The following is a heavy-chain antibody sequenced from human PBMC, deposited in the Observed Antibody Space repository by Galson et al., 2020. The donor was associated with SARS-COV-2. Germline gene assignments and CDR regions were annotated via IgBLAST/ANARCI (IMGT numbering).Heavy chain of an antibody. V-gene: IGHV3-7*01. J-gene: IGHJ3*02. Sequence: TGGSLRLSCTASGFTFSNYWMSWVRQAPGKGLEWVANIKPDGSEKFFVDSVKGRFTLARDNARNSLYLQMNSLRAEDTAVYYCARGDFSDSSGYFSDAFDIWGQGTMVTVSS. CDR2: IKPDGSEK. CDR3: ARGDFSDSSGYFSDAFDI. CDR1: GFTFSNYW. D-gene: IGHD3-22*01.